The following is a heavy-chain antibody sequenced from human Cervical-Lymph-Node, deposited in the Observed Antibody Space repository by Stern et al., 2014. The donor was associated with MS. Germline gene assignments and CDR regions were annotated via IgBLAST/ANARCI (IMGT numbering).Heavy chain of an antibody. CDR2: IFFRGDT. J-gene: IGHJ3*02. CDR3: ARLARGDYGDPSDAFDI. V-gene: IGHV4-39*01. Sequence: QVQLQESGPGLVKPSETLSLICTVSGGSISSNSYYWGWIRQPPGKGLEWLGDIFFRGDTYYKPYLKSRVPISVDTSKAQFSLKRSSVAAADTAVYYCARLARGDYGDPSDAFDIWGQGTLVTVSS. CDR1: GGSISSNSYY. D-gene: IGHD4-17*01.